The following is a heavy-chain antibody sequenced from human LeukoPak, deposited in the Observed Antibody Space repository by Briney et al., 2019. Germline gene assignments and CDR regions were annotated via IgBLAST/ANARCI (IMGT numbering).Heavy chain of an antibody. D-gene: IGHD3-10*01. J-gene: IGHJ6*03. CDR3: AREISGSYYNPLGYMDV. CDR2: IFTSGIT. Sequence: SETLSLTCTVSGGSISLYYWNWIRQPAGKGLELIGRIFTSGITNYNPSLKSRVTMSVDTSKSQFSLALSSVTAADTAVYYCAREISGSYYNPLGYMDVWGKGTTVTVAS. V-gene: IGHV4-4*07. CDR1: GGSISLYY.